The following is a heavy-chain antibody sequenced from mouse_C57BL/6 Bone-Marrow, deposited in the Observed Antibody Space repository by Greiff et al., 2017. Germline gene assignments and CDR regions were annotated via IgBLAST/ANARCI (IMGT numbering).Heavy chain of an antibody. V-gene: IGHV1-69*01. J-gene: IGHJ4*01. D-gene: IGHD1-1*01. CDR1: GYTFTSYW. CDR2: IDPSDSYT. Sequence: QVQLKQPGAELVMPGASVKLSCKASGYTFTSYWMHWVKQRPGQGLEWIGEIDPSDSYTNYNQKFKGKSTLTVDKSSSTAYMQLSSLTSEDSAVYFCAIGDYYYGSSPYAMDYWGQGTSVTVSS. CDR3: AIGDYYYGSSPYAMDY.